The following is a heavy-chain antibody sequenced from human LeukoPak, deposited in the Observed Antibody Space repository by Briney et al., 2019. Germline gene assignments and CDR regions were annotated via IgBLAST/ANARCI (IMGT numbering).Heavy chain of an antibody. CDR2: IYPGDSDT. J-gene: IGHJ4*02. CDR1: GFNFANYW. CDR3: ARHSIAAAGPDY. Sequence: GESLKISCKGSGFNFANYWITWVRQMPGKGLEWMGIIYPGDSDTRYSPSFQGQVTISADKSITTAYLQWSSLKASDTAMYYCARHSIAAAGPDYWGQGTLVTVSS. V-gene: IGHV5-51*01. D-gene: IGHD6-13*01.